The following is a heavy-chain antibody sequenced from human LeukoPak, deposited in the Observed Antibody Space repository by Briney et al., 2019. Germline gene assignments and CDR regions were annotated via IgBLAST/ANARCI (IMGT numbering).Heavy chain of an antibody. Sequence: SETLSLTCTVSGYSISSGYYWGWIRQPPGKGLEWIGSIYHSGSTYYNPSLKSRVTISVDTSKNQFSLKLSSVTAADTAVYYCARDMVGAEYYFDYWGQGTLVTVSS. J-gene: IGHJ4*02. CDR2: IYHSGST. D-gene: IGHD1-26*01. CDR3: ARDMVGAEYYFDY. V-gene: IGHV4-38-2*02. CDR1: GYSISSGYY.